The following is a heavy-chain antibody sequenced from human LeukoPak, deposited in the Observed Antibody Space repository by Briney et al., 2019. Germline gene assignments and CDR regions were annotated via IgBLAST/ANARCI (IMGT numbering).Heavy chain of an antibody. V-gene: IGHV3-30-3*01. CDR2: ISYDGNNK. D-gene: IGHD3-22*01. CDR3: AKVLRWDSSGGIDY. J-gene: IGHJ4*02. CDR1: GFTFSNYV. Sequence: GGSLRLSCAASGFTFSNYVMHWVRQAPGKGLEWVALISYDGNNKDYADSVKGRFTISRDNSKNTLYLQMNSLRAEDTAVYYCAKVLRWDSSGGIDYWGQGTLVTVSS.